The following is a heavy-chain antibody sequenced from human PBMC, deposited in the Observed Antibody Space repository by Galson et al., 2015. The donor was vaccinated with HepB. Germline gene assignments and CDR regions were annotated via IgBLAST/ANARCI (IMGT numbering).Heavy chain of an antibody. V-gene: IGHV3-30*04. CDR2: ISYDGSNK. CDR3: ARDNGVIYYYYGMDV. J-gene: IGHJ6*02. CDR1: GFTFSSYA. Sequence: SLRLSCAASGFTFSSYAMHWVRQAPGKGLEWVAVISYDGSNKYYADSVKGRFTISRDNSKNTLYLQMNSLRAEDTAVYYCARDNGVIYYYYGMDVWGQGTTVTVSS. D-gene: IGHD2-8*01.